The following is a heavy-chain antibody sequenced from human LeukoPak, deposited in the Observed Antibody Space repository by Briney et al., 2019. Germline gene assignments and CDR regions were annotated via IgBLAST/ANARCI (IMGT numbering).Heavy chain of an antibody. CDR3: ARGRWSDY. CDR2: IKEDGTEK. Sequence: QAGGSLRLSRAASGFTFSAYWMTWVRQAPGKGLEWVANIKEDGTEKNYVDSVKGRFTISRDNVKKSLYLEMNSLRVEDTAVYYCARGRWSDYWGQGTQVTVSS. CDR1: GFTFSAYW. J-gene: IGHJ4*02. V-gene: IGHV3-7*01. D-gene: IGHD5-24*01.